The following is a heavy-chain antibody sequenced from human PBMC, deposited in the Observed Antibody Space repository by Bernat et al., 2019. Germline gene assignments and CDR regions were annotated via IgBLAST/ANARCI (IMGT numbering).Heavy chain of an antibody. CDR2: ISYDGSNK. CDR3: ARESSSWPVGALDY. D-gene: IGHD6-13*01. V-gene: IGHV3-30*01. CDR1: GFTFSSYA. Sequence: QVQLVESGGGVVQPGRSLRLSCAASGFTFSSYAMHWVRQAPGKGLEWVAVISYDGSNKYYADSVKGRFTISRDNSKNTLYLQMNSLSAEDTAVYYCARESSSWPVGALDYWGQGTLVTVSS. J-gene: IGHJ4*02.